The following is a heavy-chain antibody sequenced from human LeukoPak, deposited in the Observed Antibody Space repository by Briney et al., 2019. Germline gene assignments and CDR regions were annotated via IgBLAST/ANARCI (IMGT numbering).Heavy chain of an antibody. V-gene: IGHV1-69*06. Sequence: GASVKVSCKASGGTFSSYAIGWVRQAPGQGLEWMGGIIPIFGTANYAQKFQGRVTITADKSTSTAYMELSSLRSEDTAVYYCARDPGYCSGGSCGAFDIWGQGTMVTVSS. D-gene: IGHD2-15*01. J-gene: IGHJ3*02. CDR2: IIPIFGTA. CDR1: GGTFSSYA. CDR3: ARDPGYCSGGSCGAFDI.